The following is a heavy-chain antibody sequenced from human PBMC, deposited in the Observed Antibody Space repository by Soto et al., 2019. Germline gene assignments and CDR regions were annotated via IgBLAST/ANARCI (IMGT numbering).Heavy chain of an antibody. Sequence: SETLSLTCSVSGGSISGSYWSWIRQSPGKGLEWLGYVYYTGSTNYSPSLRSRVSISIDTSKNEFSLRLCSVTAADTAVYFCARSVAVPGAHIDYWGQGTQVTVSS. D-gene: IGHD6-19*01. V-gene: IGHV4-59*01. CDR1: GGSISGSY. CDR2: VYYTGST. CDR3: ARSVAVPGAHIDY. J-gene: IGHJ4*02.